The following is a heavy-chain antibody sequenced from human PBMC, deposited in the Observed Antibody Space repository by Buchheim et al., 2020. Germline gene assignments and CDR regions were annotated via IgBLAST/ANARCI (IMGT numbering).Heavy chain of an antibody. CDR3: ARDLGGVYYGSGSRYRSWAGMYGMDV. Sequence: QVQLVQSGAEVKKPGASVKVSCKASGYTFTGYYMHWVRQAPGQGLEWMGWINPNSGGTNYAQKFQGWVTMTRDTSISTAYMELSRLRSDDTAVYYCARDLGGVYYGSGSRYRSWAGMYGMDVWGQGTT. D-gene: IGHD3-10*01. V-gene: IGHV1-2*04. CDR1: GYTFTGYY. CDR2: INPNSGGT. J-gene: IGHJ6*02.